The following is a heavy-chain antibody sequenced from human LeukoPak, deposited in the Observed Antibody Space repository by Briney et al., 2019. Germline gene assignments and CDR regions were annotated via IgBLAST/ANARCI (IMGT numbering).Heavy chain of an antibody. CDR2: IIPIFGTA. Sequence: SVKVSCKASGYTFTSYAMNWVRQAPGQGLEWMGGIIPIFGTANYAQKFQGRVTITADKSTSTAYMELSSLRSEDTAVYYCARSSIIAAAGPYYFDYWGQGTLVTVSS. CDR1: GYTFTSYA. D-gene: IGHD6-13*01. CDR3: ARSSIIAAAGPYYFDY. V-gene: IGHV1-69*06. J-gene: IGHJ4*02.